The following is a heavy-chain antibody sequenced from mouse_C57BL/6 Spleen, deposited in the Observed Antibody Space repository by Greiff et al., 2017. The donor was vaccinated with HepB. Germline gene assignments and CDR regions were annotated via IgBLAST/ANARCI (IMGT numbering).Heavy chain of an antibody. J-gene: IGHJ2*01. CDR3: AREASHGYYFDY. Sequence: QLVESGGGLVKPGGSLKLSCAASGFTFSSYAMSWVRQTPEKRLEWVATISDGGSYTYYPDNVKGRFTISRDNAKNNLYLQMSHLKSEDTAMYYCAREASHGYYFDYWGQGTTLTVSS. D-gene: IGHD2-2*01. V-gene: IGHV5-4*01. CDR1: GFTFSSYA. CDR2: ISDGGSYT.